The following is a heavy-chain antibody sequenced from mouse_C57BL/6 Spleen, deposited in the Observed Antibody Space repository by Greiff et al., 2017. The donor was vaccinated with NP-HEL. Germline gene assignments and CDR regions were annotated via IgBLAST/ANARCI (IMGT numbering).Heavy chain of an antibody. CDR1: GYTFTSYW. J-gene: IGHJ4*01. V-gene: IGHV1-53*01. CDR2: INPSNGGT. Sequence: VQLQQPGTELVKPGASVKLSCKASGYTFTSYWMHWVKQRPGQGLEWIGNINPSNGGTNYNEKFKSKATLTVDKSSSTAYMQLSSLTSEDSAVYYGARGIYEGYYNYAKDYWGKGTSVTVSS. D-gene: IGHD2-3*01. CDR3: ARGIYEGYYNYAKDY.